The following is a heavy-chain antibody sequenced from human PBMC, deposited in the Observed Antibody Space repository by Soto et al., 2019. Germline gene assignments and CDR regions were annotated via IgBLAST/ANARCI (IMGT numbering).Heavy chain of an antibody. CDR1: GGSFSGYY. CDR3: ASWLVDCSSTSCYTGRFDY. V-gene: IGHV4-34*01. Sequence: PSETLSLTCAVYGGSFSGYYWSWIRQPPGKGLEWIGEINHSGSTNYNPSPKSRVTISVDTSKNQFSLKLSSVTAADTAVYYCASWLVDCSSTSCYTGRFDYWGQGTLVIVSS. CDR2: INHSGST. J-gene: IGHJ4*02. D-gene: IGHD2-2*02.